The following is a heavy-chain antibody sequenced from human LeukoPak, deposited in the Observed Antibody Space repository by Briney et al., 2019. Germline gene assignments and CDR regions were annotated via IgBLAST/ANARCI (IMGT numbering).Heavy chain of an antibody. CDR3: ARAYSGSYGP. V-gene: IGHV3-11*06. D-gene: IGHD1-26*01. Sequence: GRFTISRDNAKNSLYLQMNSLRAEDTAVYYCARAYSGSYGPWGQGTLVTVSS. J-gene: IGHJ5*02.